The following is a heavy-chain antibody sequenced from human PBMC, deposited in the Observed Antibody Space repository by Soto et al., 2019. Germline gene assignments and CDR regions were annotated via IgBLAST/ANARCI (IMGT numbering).Heavy chain of an antibody. J-gene: IGHJ4*02. CDR3: ARRDYPLDY. V-gene: IGHV1-18*01. D-gene: IGHD4-17*01. CDR2: ISAYNGNT. CDR1: GYTFTSYG. Sequence: QVQLVQSGAEVKKPGASVKVSCKASGYTFTSYGISWVRQAPGQGLEWMGWISAYNGNTNYAQKRQXXXTXXTDTATSTAYMGLRSLRSDDTAVYYCARRDYPLDYWGQGTLVTVSS.